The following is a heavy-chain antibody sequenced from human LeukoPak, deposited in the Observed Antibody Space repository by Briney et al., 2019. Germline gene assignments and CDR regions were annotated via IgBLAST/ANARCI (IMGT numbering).Heavy chain of an antibody. CDR2: ISAGGGTP. D-gene: IGHD6-13*01. V-gene: IGHV3-23*01. CDR3: AKWSSTSSSWYEY. CDR1: GFSFSSHA. J-gene: IGHJ4*02. Sequence: GGSLRLSCAASGFSFSSHAMSWVRQAPGKGLQWVLSISAGGGTPYYADSVKGRFTISRDNSKNTLYLQINSLRVEDTAIYYCAKWSSTSSSWYEYWGQGTLVTVSS.